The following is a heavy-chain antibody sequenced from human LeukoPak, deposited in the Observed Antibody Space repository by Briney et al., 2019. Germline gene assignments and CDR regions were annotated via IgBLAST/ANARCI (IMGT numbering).Heavy chain of an antibody. Sequence: ASVKVSCKASGYTFTNYGISWVRQAPGQGLEWMGWISGYNANTNYVQKFQGRVTMTTDTSTHTAYMELSSLTSEDTAVYYCAREPYGYRYFDYWGQGTLVTVSS. J-gene: IGHJ4*02. D-gene: IGHD5-18*01. CDR2: ISGYNANT. CDR1: GYTFTNYG. CDR3: AREPYGYRYFDY. V-gene: IGHV1-18*01.